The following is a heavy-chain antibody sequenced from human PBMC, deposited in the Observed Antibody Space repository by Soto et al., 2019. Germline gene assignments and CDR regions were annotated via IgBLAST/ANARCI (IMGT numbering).Heavy chain of an antibody. D-gene: IGHD2-2*01. CDR1: GGSFSGYY. V-gene: IGHV4-34*01. CDR2: INHSGST. Sequence: QSQTLSLTCAVYGGSFSGYYWSWIRQPPGKGLEWIGEINHSGSTNYNPSLKSRVTISVDTSKNQFSLKLSSVTAADTAVYYCARPTRGGHDAFDIWGQGTMVTVSS. J-gene: IGHJ3*02. CDR3: ARPTRGGHDAFDI.